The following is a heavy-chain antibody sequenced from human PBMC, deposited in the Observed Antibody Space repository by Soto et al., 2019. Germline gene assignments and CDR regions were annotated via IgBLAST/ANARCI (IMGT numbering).Heavy chain of an antibody. D-gene: IGHD3-10*01. CDR3: VAELDFGKLSVV. J-gene: IGHJ6*02. Sequence: QVQLVQSGVEVKKPGSSVRVSCKASGDTFKNSVISWVRQAPGQGLEWMGGTIPLFGTTDYAQKFQDRLTITTDESTTTAYMEVSRLTSEDTAVYYCVAELDFGKLSVVWGQGTPVIVSS. CDR1: GDTFKNSV. V-gene: IGHV1-69*01. CDR2: TIPLFGTT.